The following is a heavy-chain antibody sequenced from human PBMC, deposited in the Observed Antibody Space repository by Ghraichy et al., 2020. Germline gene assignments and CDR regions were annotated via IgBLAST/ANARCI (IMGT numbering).Heavy chain of an antibody. CDR1: GGSISSGGYY. V-gene: IGHV4-31*03. Sequence: SETLSLTCTVSGGSISSGGYYWSWIRQHPGKGLEWIGYIYYSGSTYYNPSLKSRVTISVDTSKNQFSLKLSSVTAADTAVYYCARVGDGYNSPYYYYGMDVWGQGTTVTVSS. CDR2: IYYSGST. D-gene: IGHD5-24*01. J-gene: IGHJ6*02. CDR3: ARVGDGYNSPYYYYGMDV.